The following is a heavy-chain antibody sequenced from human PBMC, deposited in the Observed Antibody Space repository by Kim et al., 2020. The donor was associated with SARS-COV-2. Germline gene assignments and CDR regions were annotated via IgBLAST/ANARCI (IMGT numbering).Heavy chain of an antibody. CDR2: IGSSGSTK. CDR1: GFTFSSYE. CDR3: ARLTVGAAADF. D-gene: IGHD1-26*01. J-gene: IGHJ4*02. V-gene: IGHV3-48*03. Sequence: GESLRLSCGASGFTFSSYEMNWVRQAPGKGLEWVSYIGSSGSTKYYADSVKGRFTLSRDNAKNSLYLQMNSLRAEDTAVYYCARLTVGAAADFWGQGTLVTVSS.